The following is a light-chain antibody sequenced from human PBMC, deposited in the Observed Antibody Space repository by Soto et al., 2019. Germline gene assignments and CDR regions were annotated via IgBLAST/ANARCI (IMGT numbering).Light chain of an antibody. CDR2: GAS. J-gene: IGKJ1*01. CDR1: QSVSSSY. V-gene: IGKV3-11*01. CDR3: QQRSNWPRT. Sequence: DIVLTQFPSPLSLSTGARATLTCRASQSVSSSYLAWYQQKPGQAPRLLIYGASNRATGIPARFSGSGSGTDFTLTISSLEPEDFAVYYCQQRSNWPRTFGQGTKVDIK.